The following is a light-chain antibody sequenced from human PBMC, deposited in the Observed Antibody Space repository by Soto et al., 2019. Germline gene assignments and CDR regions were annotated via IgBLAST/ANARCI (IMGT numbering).Light chain of an antibody. CDR2: EVT. J-gene: IGLJ1*01. CDR1: SSDVGGYDY. Sequence: QSALTQPPSASGSPGRSVTISCTGTSSDVGGYDYVSWFQQHPGKAPKLIIYEVTKRPSDIPDRFSGSKSGNTASLTVSGLQAEDEADYYCSSYAGTNNDVFGTGTKLTVL. V-gene: IGLV2-8*01. CDR3: SSYAGTNNDV.